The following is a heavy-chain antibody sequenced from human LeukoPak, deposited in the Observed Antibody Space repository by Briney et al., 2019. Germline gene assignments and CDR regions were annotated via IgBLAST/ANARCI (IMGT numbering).Heavy chain of an antibody. V-gene: IGHV3-23*01. CDR1: AFTFDNCS. J-gene: IGHJ4*02. Sequence: GGSLTLSCAASAFTFDNCSMCWVRQAPGKGVEWVSTVTVDGGNTYYADSVKGRFTISRDNPKGTLILQMNSLRVEDTALYYYTKRVKYGGAWDHFADWGQGTLVTVSS. D-gene: IGHD1-26*01. CDR2: VTVDGGNT. CDR3: TKRVKYGGAWDHFAD.